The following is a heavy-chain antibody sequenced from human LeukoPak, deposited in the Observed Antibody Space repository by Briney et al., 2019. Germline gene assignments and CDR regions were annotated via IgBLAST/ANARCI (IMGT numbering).Heavy chain of an antibody. CDR1: GGTFSSYA. CDR2: IIPILGIA. D-gene: IGHD5-24*01. J-gene: IGHJ4*02. V-gene: IGHV1-69*04. CDR3: ASVGDGYNISDFNY. Sequence: GASVKVSCKASGGTFSSYAISWVRQAPGQGLEWMGRIIPILGIANYAQKFQGRVTITADKSTSTAYMELSSLRSEDTAVYYCASVGDGYNISDFNYWGQGTLVTVSS.